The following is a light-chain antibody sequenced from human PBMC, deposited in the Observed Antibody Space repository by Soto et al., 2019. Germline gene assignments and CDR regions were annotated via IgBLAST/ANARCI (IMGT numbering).Light chain of an antibody. CDR2: AAS. CDR3: QQYYSYPQT. CDR1: QGISSY. Sequence: AIRVTQSPSSFSASTGDRVTITCRASQGISSYLAWYQQKPGKAPKLLIYAASTLQSGVPSRFSCSGSGTDFTLTISCLQSEDFATYYCQQYYSYPQTFGQGTKVEIK. J-gene: IGKJ1*01. V-gene: IGKV1-8*01.